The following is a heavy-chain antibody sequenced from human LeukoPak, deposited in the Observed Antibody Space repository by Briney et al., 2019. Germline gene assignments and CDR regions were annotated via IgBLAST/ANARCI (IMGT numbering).Heavy chain of an antibody. Sequence: ASVKVSCKASGYTFTSYYMHWVRQAPGQGLEWMGIINPSGGSTSYAQKFQGRVTMTRDTSISTAYMELSRLRSDDTAVYYCAREREPMTTVTRDAFDIWGQGTMVTVSS. CDR1: GYTFTSYY. D-gene: IGHD4-17*01. J-gene: IGHJ3*02. V-gene: IGHV1-46*01. CDR2: INPSGGST. CDR3: AREREPMTTVTRDAFDI.